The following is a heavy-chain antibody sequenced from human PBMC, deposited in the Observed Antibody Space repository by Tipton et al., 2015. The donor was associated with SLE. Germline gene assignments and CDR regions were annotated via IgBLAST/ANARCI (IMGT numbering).Heavy chain of an antibody. V-gene: IGHV1-69*09. D-gene: IGHD3-10*01. CDR2: IIPILGIA. Sequence: QVQLVQSGAEVKKPGSSVKVSCKASGGTFSSYAISWVRQAPGQGLEWMGGIIPILGIANYAQKFQGRVTITADKSTSTAYMELSSLRSEDTAVYYCARSMVRGVTVAYYMDVWGKGTTVTVSS. CDR3: ARSMVRGVTVAYYMDV. J-gene: IGHJ6*03. CDR1: GGTFSSYA.